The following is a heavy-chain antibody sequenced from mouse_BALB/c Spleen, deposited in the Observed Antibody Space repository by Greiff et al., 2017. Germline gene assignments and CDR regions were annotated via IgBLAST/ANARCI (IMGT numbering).Heavy chain of an antibody. J-gene: IGHJ4*01. D-gene: IGHD2-1*01. CDR2: IWAGGST. CDR3: AREYGNYEDYAMDY. Sequence: QVQLKESGPGLVAPSQSLSITCTVSGFSLTSYGVHWVRQPPGKGLEWLGVIWAGGSTNYNSALMSRLSISKDNSKSQVFLKMNSLQTDDTAMYYCAREYGNYEDYAMDYWGQGTSVTVSS. V-gene: IGHV2-9*02. CDR1: GFSLTSYG.